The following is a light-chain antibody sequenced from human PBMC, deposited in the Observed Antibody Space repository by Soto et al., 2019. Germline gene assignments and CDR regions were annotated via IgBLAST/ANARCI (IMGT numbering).Light chain of an antibody. Sequence: QSVLTQPPSVSAAPGQKVTISCSGSSSNIGNNDVSWYQHVPGTAPKLLIYDDNKRPSGIPDRLSGSKSGTSATLSIAGLHTGDEADYYCAAWDSSLNAVLFGGGTKVTVL. CDR3: AAWDSSLNAVL. CDR1: SSNIGNND. J-gene: IGLJ2*01. V-gene: IGLV1-51*01. CDR2: DDN.